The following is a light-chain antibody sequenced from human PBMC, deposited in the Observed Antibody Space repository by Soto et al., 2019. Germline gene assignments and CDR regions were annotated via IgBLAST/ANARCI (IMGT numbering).Light chain of an antibody. Sequence: QSVLTQPPSVSGAPGQRVTISCTGSSSNIGAGYDVHWYEQLPGTAPKLLIFGNSNRPSGVPDRFSGSKSGTSASLAITGLQAEDEADYYCQSYDRNLSAYVFGTGTKLTVL. CDR1: SSNIGAGYD. J-gene: IGLJ1*01. CDR3: QSYDRNLSAYV. V-gene: IGLV1-40*01. CDR2: GNS.